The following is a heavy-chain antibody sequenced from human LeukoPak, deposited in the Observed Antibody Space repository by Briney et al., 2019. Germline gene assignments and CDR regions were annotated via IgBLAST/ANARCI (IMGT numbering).Heavy chain of an antibody. CDR2: IYSGGNT. CDR3: AKDENIVATTDFDY. V-gene: IGHV3-53*01. Sequence: GGSLRLSCAASGFTVSSSYMTWVRQAPGKGLEWVSVIYSGGNTYYADSVKGRFTISRDNSKNTLYLQMNSLRAEDTPVYYCAKDENIVATTDFDYWGQGTLVTVSS. CDR1: GFTVSSSY. D-gene: IGHD5-12*01. J-gene: IGHJ4*02.